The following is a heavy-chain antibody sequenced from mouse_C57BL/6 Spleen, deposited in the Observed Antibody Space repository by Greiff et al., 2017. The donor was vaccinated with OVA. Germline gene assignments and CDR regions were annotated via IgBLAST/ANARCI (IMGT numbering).Heavy chain of an antibody. J-gene: IGHJ2*01. CDR2: IYPSDSET. CDR1: GYTFTSYW. CDR3: ARVGYGNYEQGFDY. V-gene: IGHV1-61*01. D-gene: IGHD2-1*01. Sequence: VQLQQPGAELVRPGSSVKLSCKASGYTFTSYWMDWVKQRPGQGLEWIGNIYPSDSETHYNQKFKDKATLTVDKSSSTAYMQLSSLTSEDSAVYYCARVGYGNYEQGFDYWGQGTTLTVSS.